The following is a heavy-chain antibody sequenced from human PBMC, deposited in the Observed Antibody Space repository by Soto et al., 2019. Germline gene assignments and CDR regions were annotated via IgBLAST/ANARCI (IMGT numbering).Heavy chain of an antibody. V-gene: IGHV5-10-1*01. CDR1: GYSFTSYW. J-gene: IGHJ6*01. CDR2: IDPSDSYT. Sequence: GESLKISCKGSGYSFTSYWISWVRQMPGKGLEWMGRIDPSDSYTNYSPSFQGHVTISADKSISTAYLQWSSLKASDTAMYYCAREDIPMVRGVIIYYYYGMDVWGQGTTVTVSS. CDR3: AREDIPMVRGVIIYYYYGMDV. D-gene: IGHD3-10*01.